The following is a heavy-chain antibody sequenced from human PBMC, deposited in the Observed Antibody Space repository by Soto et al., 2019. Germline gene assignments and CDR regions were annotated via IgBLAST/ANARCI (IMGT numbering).Heavy chain of an antibody. J-gene: IGHJ5*02. V-gene: IGHV3-30-3*01. CDR3: AREVLVDTAMENRFDP. CDR1: GFTFSSYA. D-gene: IGHD5-18*01. Sequence: GGSLRLSCAASGFTFSSYAMHWVRQAPGKGLEWVAVISYDGSNKYYADSVKGRFTISRDNSKNTLYLQMNSLRAEDTAVYYCAREVLVDTAMENRFDPWGQGTLVTVSS. CDR2: ISYDGSNK.